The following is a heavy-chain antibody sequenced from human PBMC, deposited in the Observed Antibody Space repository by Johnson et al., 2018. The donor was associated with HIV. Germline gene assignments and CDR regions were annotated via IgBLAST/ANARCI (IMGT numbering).Heavy chain of an antibody. J-gene: IGHJ3*02. CDR3: AKGPQGIATPDAFDI. CDR2: ISYDGSDK. Sequence: QVQLVESGGGVVQPGRSLRLSCAASGFTFSSYGMHWVRQAPGKGLAWAAVISYDGSDKYYADSVKGRFTISRDNSKNTLYLQMNSLRAEDTAVYYCAKGPQGIATPDAFDIWGQGTMVTVSS. V-gene: IGHV3-30*18. D-gene: IGHD2-21*01. CDR1: GFTFSSYG.